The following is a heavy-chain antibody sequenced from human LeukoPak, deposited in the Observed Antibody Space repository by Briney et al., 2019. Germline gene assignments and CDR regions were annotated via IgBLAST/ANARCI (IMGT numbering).Heavy chain of an antibody. D-gene: IGHD6-19*01. Sequence: GGSLRLSCAASGFTFSSYWMHWVRQAPGKGLVWVSRINSDGSSTSYADSVKGRFTISRDNAKNMLYLQMNSLRAEDTAVYYCARDLVGSGWYFGDAFDIWGQGTMVTVSS. CDR2: INSDGSST. V-gene: IGHV3-74*01. CDR3: ARDLVGSGWYFGDAFDI. CDR1: GFTFSSYW. J-gene: IGHJ3*02.